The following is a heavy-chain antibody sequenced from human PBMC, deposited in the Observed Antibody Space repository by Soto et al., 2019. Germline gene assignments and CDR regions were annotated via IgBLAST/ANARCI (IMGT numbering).Heavy chain of an antibody. CDR1: GFTFSSYA. J-gene: IGHJ4*02. V-gene: IGHV3-30-3*01. Sequence: GGSLRLSCAASGFTFSSYAMHWVRQAPGKGLEWVAAISYDGSNKYYADSVKGRFTISRDNSKNTLYLQMNSLRAEDTAVYYCAGMVRGVIWGQGTLVTVSS. D-gene: IGHD3-10*01. CDR2: ISYDGSNK. CDR3: AGMVRGVI.